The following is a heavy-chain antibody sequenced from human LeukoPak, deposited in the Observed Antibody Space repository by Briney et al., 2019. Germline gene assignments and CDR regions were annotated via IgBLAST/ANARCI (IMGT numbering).Heavy chain of an antibody. V-gene: IGHV3-33*01. CDR1: GFTFSSYG. CDR3: AREEGDPSSGWYQNWFDP. Sequence: GGSLRLSCAASGFTFSSYGMHWVRQAPGKGLEWVAVIWYDGSNKYYADSVKGRFTISRDNSKNTLYLQMNSPRAEDTAVYYCAREEGDPSSGWYQNWFDPWGQGTLVTVSS. J-gene: IGHJ5*02. CDR2: IWYDGSNK. D-gene: IGHD6-19*01.